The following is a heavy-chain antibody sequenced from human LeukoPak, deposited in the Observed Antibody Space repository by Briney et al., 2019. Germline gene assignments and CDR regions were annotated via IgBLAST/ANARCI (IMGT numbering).Heavy chain of an antibody. CDR1: GLTFSVYA. J-gene: IGHJ3*02. CDR2: IGGGDT. CDR3: ARDCPPTSDGEAFDI. Sequence: GGSLTLPWAASGLTFSVYAMSWVHLAPGKGLEWVSTIGGGDTYYADSVKGRVTISRDNSKNTLYLQMYGLRAEDTAVYYCARDCPPTSDGEAFDIWGQGTMVTVSS. V-gene: IGHV3-23*01.